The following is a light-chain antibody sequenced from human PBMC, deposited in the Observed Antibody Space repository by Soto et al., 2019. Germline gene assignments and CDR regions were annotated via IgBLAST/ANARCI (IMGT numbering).Light chain of an antibody. Sequence: QSVLTQPPSVSGAPGQRVTISCAGGSSSIGAGYDVHWYQQLPGTAPKLLIYGNFNRPSGVPDRFSGSKSGTSASLAITGLQAGDEADYYCATWDDSLIGSVFGTGTKLTVL. J-gene: IGLJ1*01. CDR2: GNF. CDR3: ATWDDSLIGSV. CDR1: SSSIGAGYD. V-gene: IGLV1-40*01.